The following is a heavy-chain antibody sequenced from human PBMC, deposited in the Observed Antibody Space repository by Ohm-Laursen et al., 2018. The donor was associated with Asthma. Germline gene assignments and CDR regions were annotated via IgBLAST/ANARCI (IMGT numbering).Heavy chain of an antibody. Sequence: GASVKVSCKASGYTFTGYYMHWVRQAPGQGLEWMGRINPNSGGTNYAQKFQGRVTMTRDTSISTAYMELSRLRSDDTAVYYCARVAYYYDSSGYYFAYWGQGTLVTVSS. D-gene: IGHD3-22*01. CDR1: GYTFTGYY. CDR2: INPNSGGT. J-gene: IGHJ4*02. CDR3: ARVAYYYDSSGYYFAY. V-gene: IGHV1-2*06.